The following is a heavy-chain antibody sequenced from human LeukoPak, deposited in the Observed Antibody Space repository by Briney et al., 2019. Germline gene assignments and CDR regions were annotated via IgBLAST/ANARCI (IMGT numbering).Heavy chain of an antibody. Sequence: GGSLRLSCTASGFNLSSYGVHWVRQAPGKGLEWVAVISYDGSNKYYADSVKGRFTISRDNSKNTLYLQMNSLRAEDTAVYYCAKDRDVWEWEVLFDYWGQGTLVTVSS. J-gene: IGHJ4*02. CDR2: ISYDGSNK. D-gene: IGHD1-26*01. V-gene: IGHV3-30*18. CDR3: AKDRDVWEWEVLFDY. CDR1: GFNLSSYG.